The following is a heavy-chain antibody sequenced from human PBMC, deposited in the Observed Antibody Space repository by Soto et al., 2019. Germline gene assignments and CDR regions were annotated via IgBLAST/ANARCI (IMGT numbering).Heavy chain of an antibody. CDR3: ARDRDRAPYYYGMDV. V-gene: IGHV3-21*01. D-gene: IGHD3-10*01. Sequence: SLRLSCAASGFTFSSYSMNWVRQAPGKGLEWVSSISSSSSYIYYADSVKGRFTISRDNAKNSLYLQMNSLRAEDTAVYYCARDRDRAPYYYGMDVWGQGTTVTVSS. CDR1: GFTFSSYS. J-gene: IGHJ6*02. CDR2: ISSSSSYI.